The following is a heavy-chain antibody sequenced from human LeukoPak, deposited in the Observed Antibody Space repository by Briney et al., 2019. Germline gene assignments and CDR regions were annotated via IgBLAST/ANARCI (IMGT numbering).Heavy chain of an antibody. CDR3: SKGGSFRAAFDI. D-gene: IGHD2/OR15-2a*01. CDR1: AFTFSEYS. V-gene: IGHV3-23*01. J-gene: IGHJ3*02. Sequence: GGSLRLSCVGSAFTFSEYSISWVRQAPGKGLEWVSTITGSGGSTYYADSVKGRFTISRDNSKDTLYVEMNSLRAEDTAVYYCSKGGSFRAAFDIWGQGTLVTVSS. CDR2: ITGSGGST.